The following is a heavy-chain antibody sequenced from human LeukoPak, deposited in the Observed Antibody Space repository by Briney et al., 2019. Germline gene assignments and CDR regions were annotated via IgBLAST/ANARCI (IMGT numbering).Heavy chain of an antibody. V-gene: IGHV3-23*01. J-gene: IGHJ4*02. CDR3: AKAGYSSSWHEYFDY. CDR1: GFTFSSYA. D-gene: IGHD6-13*01. CDR2: ISGSGGST. Sequence: GALRLSCAASGFTFSSYAMSWVRQAPGKGLEWVSAISGSGGSTYYADSVKGRFTISRDNSKNTLYLRMNSLRAEDTAVYYCAKAGYSSSWHEYFDYWGQGTLVTVSS.